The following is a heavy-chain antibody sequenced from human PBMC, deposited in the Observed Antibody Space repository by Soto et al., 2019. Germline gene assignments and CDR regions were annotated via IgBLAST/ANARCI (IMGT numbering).Heavy chain of an antibody. CDR3: ARIYVEQQLVLPFDY. D-gene: IGHD6-13*01. CDR2: IFSNDEK. CDR1: GFSLSNARMG. J-gene: IGHJ4*02. V-gene: IGHV2-26*01. Sequence: ESGPTLVNPTETLTLTCTVSGFSLSNARMGVSWIRQPPGKALEWLAHIFSNDEKSYSTSLKSRLTISKDTSKSQVVLTMTNMDPVDAATYYCARIYVEQQLVLPFDYWGQGTLVTVSS.